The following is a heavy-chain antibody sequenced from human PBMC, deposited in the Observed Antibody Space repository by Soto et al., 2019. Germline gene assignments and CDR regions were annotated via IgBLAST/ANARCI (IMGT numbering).Heavy chain of an antibody. Sequence: GASVKVSCKASGYTFTGYYMHWVRQAPGQGLEWMGWINPNSGGTNYAQKFQGWVTMTTDTSTSTAYMELRSLRSDDTAVYYCARVAATEAAFDIWGQGTMVTVSS. D-gene: IGHD2-15*01. J-gene: IGHJ3*02. V-gene: IGHV1-2*04. CDR1: GYTFTGYY. CDR3: ARVAATEAAFDI. CDR2: INPNSGGT.